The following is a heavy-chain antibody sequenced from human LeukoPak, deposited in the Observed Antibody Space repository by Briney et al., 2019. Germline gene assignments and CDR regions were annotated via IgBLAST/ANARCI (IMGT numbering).Heavy chain of an antibody. J-gene: IGHJ4*02. Sequence: LETLSLTCTVSGGSISSYYWSWIRQPPGKGLEWIGYIHYSGSTNYNPSLKSRVTISVDTSKNQFSLKLSSVTAADTAVYYCARRLGYCSSTSCLKPFDYWGQGTLVTVSS. V-gene: IGHV4-59*12. D-gene: IGHD2-2*01. CDR3: ARRLGYCSSTSCLKPFDY. CDR1: GGSISSYY. CDR2: IHYSGST.